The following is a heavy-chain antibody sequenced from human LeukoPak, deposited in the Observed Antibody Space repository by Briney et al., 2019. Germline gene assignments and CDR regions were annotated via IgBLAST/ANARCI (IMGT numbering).Heavy chain of an antibody. D-gene: IGHD1-7*01. CDR2: IWYDGSNK. J-gene: IGHJ6*04. CDR3: AREGTHYGMDA. V-gene: IGHV3-33*01. Sequence: GRSLRLSCAASGFTFSSYGMHWVRQAPGKGLEWVAVIWYDGSNKYYADSVKGRFTISRDNSKNTLYLQMNSLRAEDTAVYYCAREGTHYGMDAWGKGTTVTVSS. CDR1: GFTFSSYG.